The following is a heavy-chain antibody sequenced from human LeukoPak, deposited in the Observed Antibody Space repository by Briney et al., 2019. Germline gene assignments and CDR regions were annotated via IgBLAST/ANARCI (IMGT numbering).Heavy chain of an antibody. Sequence: SETLSLTCTVSGYSISSGYYWGWIRQPPGNGLEWVGSIYHSGSAYYNPSLKSRVAISVDTSKNQFSLQLSSVTAADKAVYYCASPAVAGSGYYYYYMGVWGKGTTVTVSS. J-gene: IGHJ6*03. D-gene: IGHD6-19*01. CDR1: GYSISSGYY. CDR2: IYHSGSA. CDR3: ASPAVAGSGYYYYYMGV. V-gene: IGHV4-38-2*02.